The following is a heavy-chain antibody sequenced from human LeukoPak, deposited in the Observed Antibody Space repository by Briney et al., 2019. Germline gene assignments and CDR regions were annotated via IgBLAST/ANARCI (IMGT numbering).Heavy chain of an antibody. J-gene: IGHJ4*02. Sequence: PSETLSLTYTVSGGSISSYYWSWIRQPPGKGLEWIGYIYYSGSTNYNPSLKSRVTISVDTSKNQFSLKLSSVTAADTAVYYCARGRSGWTLWTYWGQGTLVTVSS. CDR2: IYYSGST. CDR1: GGSISSYY. D-gene: IGHD6-19*01. CDR3: ARGRSGWTLWTY. V-gene: IGHV4-59*01.